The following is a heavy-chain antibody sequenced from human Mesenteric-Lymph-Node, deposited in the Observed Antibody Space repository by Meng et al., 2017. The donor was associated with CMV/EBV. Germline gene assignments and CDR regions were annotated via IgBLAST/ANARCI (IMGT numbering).Heavy chain of an antibody. CDR3: ARAGFCSSTNCFFFGPDY. V-gene: IGHV4-34*01. CDR2: INHSGST. D-gene: IGHD2-2*01. CDR1: GGSFSDYY. J-gene: IGHJ4*02. Sequence: SETLSLTCAVYGGSFSDYYWSWIRQPPGKGLEWIGEINHSGSTNYNPSLKSRITISVDTSKNQFSLRLSSVTAADTAVYYCARAGFCSSTNCFFFGPDYWGQGTLVTVSS.